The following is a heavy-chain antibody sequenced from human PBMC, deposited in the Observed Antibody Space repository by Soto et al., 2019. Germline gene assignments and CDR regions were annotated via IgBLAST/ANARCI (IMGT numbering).Heavy chain of an antibody. CDR2: ISTSGGTT. V-gene: IGHV3-23*01. CDR1: GFTFRGYA. J-gene: IGHJ4*02. CDR3: AKLLTSVPATIDY. Sequence: EVRLLDSGGRLVQPGGSLRLSCAASGFTFRGYAMTWVRQAPGKGLEWVSTISTSGGTTYYADSVEGRFTISRDNSKNTLYLQMDPLRAEDTAVYFCAKLLTSVPATIDYWGQGTLVTVSS. D-gene: IGHD4-17*01.